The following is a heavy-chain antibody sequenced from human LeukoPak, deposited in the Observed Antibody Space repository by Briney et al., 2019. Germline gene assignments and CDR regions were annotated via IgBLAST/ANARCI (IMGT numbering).Heavy chain of an antibody. CDR1: GFTFDDYA. V-gene: IGHV3-43D*03. Sequence: PGGSLRLSCAASGFTFDDYAMHWVRQAPGKGLEWVSLITWDAGSTYYADSVKGRFTISRDNSKNSLYLQMNSLRAEDTALYYCAKGTSGWHEFDYWGQGTLVTVSS. D-gene: IGHD6-25*01. J-gene: IGHJ4*02. CDR2: ITWDAGST. CDR3: AKGTSGWHEFDY.